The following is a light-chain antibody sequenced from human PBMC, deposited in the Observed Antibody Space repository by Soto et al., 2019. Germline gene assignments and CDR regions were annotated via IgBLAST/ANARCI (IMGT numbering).Light chain of an antibody. CDR1: QSISSY. Sequence: DIQMTQSPSSLSASVGDRVTITCRASQSISSYLNWYQQKPGKAPKLLIYAASSLQSGVPSRFSGSGSGTDFTLTISSLQPADFATYSCQQSYSTLLTFGQGTKLEI. CDR3: QQSYSTLLT. CDR2: AAS. V-gene: IGKV1-39*01. J-gene: IGKJ2*01.